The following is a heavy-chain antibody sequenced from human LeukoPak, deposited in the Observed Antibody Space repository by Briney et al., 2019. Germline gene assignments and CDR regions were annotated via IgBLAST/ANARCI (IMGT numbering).Heavy chain of an antibody. CDR3: ARGRDGYNSLFDY. J-gene: IGHJ4*02. CDR2: VYYSGST. V-gene: IGHV4-59*08. CDR1: GGSISSYY. Sequence: KPSETLSLTCTVSGGSISSYYWSWIRQPPGKGLEWIGHVYYSGSTNYSPSLKSRVTISVDTSKNQFSLKLSSVTAADTAVYYCARGRDGYNSLFDYWGQGTLVTVSS. D-gene: IGHD5-24*01.